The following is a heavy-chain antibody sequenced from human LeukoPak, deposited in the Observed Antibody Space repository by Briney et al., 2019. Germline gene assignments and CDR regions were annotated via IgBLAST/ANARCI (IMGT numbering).Heavy chain of an antibody. J-gene: IGHJ4*02. D-gene: IGHD7-27*01. CDR1: GYTFTGYY. CDR3: ARDVEARTWGLGNY. Sequence: ASVKVSCKTSGYTFTGYYVHWVRQAPGQGLEWMGRINPNSGGTNYAQKFQGRVTVTSDTSISTAYMELNNLRSDDTAVYYCARDVEARTWGLGNYWGQGTLVTVSS. CDR2: INPNSGGT. V-gene: IGHV1-2*06.